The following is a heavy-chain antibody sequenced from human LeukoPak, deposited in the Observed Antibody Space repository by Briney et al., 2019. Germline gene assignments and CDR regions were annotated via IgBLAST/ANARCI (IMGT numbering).Heavy chain of an antibody. CDR2: IYYRGST. J-gene: IGHJ4*02. CDR3: ARLPKKSGVDY. CDR1: GDSISSNNYY. D-gene: IGHD1-1*01. V-gene: IGHV4-39*02. Sequence: SETLSLTCTVSGDSISSNNYYWAWIRQSPEKGLEWIGSIYYRGSTYYNPSLKRRVIMSVDTSENHFSLKLSSVTAADTAVYYCARLPKKSGVDYWGQGTLVTVSS.